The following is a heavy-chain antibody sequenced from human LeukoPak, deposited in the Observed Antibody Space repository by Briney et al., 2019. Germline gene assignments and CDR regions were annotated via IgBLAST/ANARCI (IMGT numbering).Heavy chain of an antibody. D-gene: IGHD5-18*01. Sequence: SETLSLTCAVYGGSFSGYYWSWIRQPPGKGLEWIGEINHSGSTNYNPSLKSRVTISVDTSKNQFSLKLSSVTAADTAVYYCARGFWQLWLVQNWFDPWGQGTLVAVSS. CDR3: ARGFWQLWLVQNWFDP. CDR2: INHSGST. CDR1: GGSFSGYY. V-gene: IGHV4-34*01. J-gene: IGHJ5*02.